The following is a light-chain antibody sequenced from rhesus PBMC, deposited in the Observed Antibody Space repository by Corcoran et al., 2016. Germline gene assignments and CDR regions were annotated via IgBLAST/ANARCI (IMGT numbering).Light chain of an antibody. CDR3: QQHNSHPWT. CDR1: QTISSY. CDR2: AAS. V-gene: IGKV1-44*01. J-gene: IGKJ1*01. Sequence: DIQMTQSPSSLSASVGDRVTITCRARQTISSYLAWYQQKPGKVPKLLIHAASSLEIGVPSRFSGSGSGTVFTLTISRLQPEGFATYYCQQHNSHPWTFGQGTKVEIK.